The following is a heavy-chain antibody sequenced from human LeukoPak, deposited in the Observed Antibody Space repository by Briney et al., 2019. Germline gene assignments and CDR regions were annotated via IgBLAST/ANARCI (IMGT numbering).Heavy chain of an antibody. J-gene: IGHJ4*02. Sequence: GGSLRLSCAASGFTFSTYWMSWVRQAPGKGLEWVANIKEDGSEIYYVDSVKGRFTTSRDNAKNSLYLQMNSLRAEDTAVYYCARDRNGYPHDLWGQGTLVTVSS. CDR2: IKEDGSEI. CDR3: ARDRNGYPHDL. V-gene: IGHV3-7*01. CDR1: GFTFSTYW. D-gene: IGHD5-18*01.